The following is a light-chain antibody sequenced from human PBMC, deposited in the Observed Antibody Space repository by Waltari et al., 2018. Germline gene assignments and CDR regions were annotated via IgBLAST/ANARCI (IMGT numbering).Light chain of an antibody. J-gene: IGKJ1*01. CDR1: QNIRTH. CDR3: QQSFSSPWT. CDR2: APS. V-gene: IGKV1-39*01. Sequence: DIQMTQSPSSLSASVWDTVTVPCRASQNIRTHLHWYQQKPTTAPKLLIYAPSTLHRGAPSRFSGSGSETDFTLTVTNLQPDDFAIYFCQQSFSSPWTFGQGTRV.